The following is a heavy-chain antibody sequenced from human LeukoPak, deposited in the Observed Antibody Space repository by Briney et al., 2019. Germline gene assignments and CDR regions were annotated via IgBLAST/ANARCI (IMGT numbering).Heavy chain of an antibody. CDR3: ARSPATYYYDSSGYSLDY. V-gene: IGHV1-69*04. Sequence: SVQVSCKASGGTFSSYAISWVRQAPGQGLEWMGRIIPILGIANYAQKFQGRVTITADKSTSTAYMELSSLRSEDTAVYYCARSPATYYYDSSGYSLDYWGQGTLVTVSS. D-gene: IGHD3-22*01. J-gene: IGHJ4*02. CDR2: IIPILGIA. CDR1: GGTFSSYA.